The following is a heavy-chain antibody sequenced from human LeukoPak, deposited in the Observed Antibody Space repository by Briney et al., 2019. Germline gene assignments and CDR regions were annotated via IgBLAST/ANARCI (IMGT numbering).Heavy chain of an antibody. D-gene: IGHD6-13*01. CDR2: IKQDGSEK. CDR3: ARVTAAAGYYFDY. Sequence: GGSLRLSCAASGFTFSNAWMSWVRQAPGKGLEWVANIKQDGSEKYYVDSVKGRFTISRDNAKNSLYLQMNSLRAEDTAVYYCARVTAAAGYYFDYWGQGTLVTVSS. CDR1: GFTFSNAW. V-gene: IGHV3-7*01. J-gene: IGHJ4*02.